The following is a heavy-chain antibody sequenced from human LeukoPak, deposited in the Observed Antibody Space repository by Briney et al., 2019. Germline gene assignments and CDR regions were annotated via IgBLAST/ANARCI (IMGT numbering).Heavy chain of an antibody. CDR3: ARGLEYSYGHQFDF. V-gene: IGHV4-4*07. D-gene: IGHD5-18*01. Sequence: PSETLSLTCTVSGGSISSYYWSWIQQPAGKGLEWIGRIYPSGSTNYNPSLKSRVTMSVDTSKNQFSLKLTSVTAADTAVYYCARGLEYSYGHQFDFWGQGTLVTVSS. CDR1: GGSISSYY. J-gene: IGHJ4*02. CDR2: IYPSGST.